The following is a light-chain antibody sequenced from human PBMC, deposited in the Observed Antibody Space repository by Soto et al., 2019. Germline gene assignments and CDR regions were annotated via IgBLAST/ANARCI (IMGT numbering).Light chain of an antibody. CDR3: QQLSNWPRA. J-gene: IGKJ1*01. V-gene: IGKV3-11*01. CDR1: QSVSSH. Sequence: EIVLTQSPATLSLSPGERATLSCRASQSVSSHLAWYQQKPGQAPRLLIYDASNRATCIPARFSGSGSGTDFDHTISSLEPEDFGVYYCQQLSNWPRAFGQGTMM. CDR2: DAS.